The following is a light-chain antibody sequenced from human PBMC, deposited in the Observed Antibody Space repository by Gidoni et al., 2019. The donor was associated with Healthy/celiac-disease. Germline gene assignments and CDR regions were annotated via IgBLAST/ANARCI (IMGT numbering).Light chain of an antibody. CDR1: QSVSSSY. V-gene: IGKV3-20*01. CDR2: GAS. CDR3: QQYGSSPWT. Sequence: EIVLTQSPGTLSLSPGERATLSCRASQSVSSSYLAWYQQKPGQAPRLLIYGASSRATGIPDRFSVSGSGTDFTLTISRLEPEYFAVYYCQQYGSSPWTFGQGTKVEIK. J-gene: IGKJ1*01.